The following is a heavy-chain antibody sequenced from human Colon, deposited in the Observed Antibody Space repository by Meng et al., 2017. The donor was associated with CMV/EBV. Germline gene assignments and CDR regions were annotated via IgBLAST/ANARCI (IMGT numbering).Heavy chain of an antibody. V-gene: IGHV1-2*02. D-gene: IGHD6-19*01. CDR3: ARVKVSGTFYFQH. J-gene: IGHJ1*01. Sequence: GESLKISCKASGYTFTDYYIHWVRQAPGQGLEWMGWINPNSGGTTYAQKFQGRVTMTRDTSISTAYMELSSLRSDDTALYYCARVKVSGTFYFQHWGQGTPVTVSS. CDR2: INPNSGGT. CDR1: GYTFTDYY.